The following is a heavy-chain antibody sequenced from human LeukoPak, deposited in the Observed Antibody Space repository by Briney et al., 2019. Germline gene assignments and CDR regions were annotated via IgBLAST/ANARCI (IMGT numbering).Heavy chain of an antibody. V-gene: IGHV3-30*03. J-gene: IGHJ4*02. CDR3: ARRMATTGRYYFDY. CDR2: ISYDGSNK. CDR1: GFSFSSYG. D-gene: IGHD1-1*01. Sequence: GGSLRLSCAASGFSFSSYGMYWVRQAPGKGLEWVAVISYDGSNKYYVDSVKGRFTFSRDNSKNTLYLQMDSLRIEDTAVYYCARRMATTGRYYFDYWGQGTLVTVSS.